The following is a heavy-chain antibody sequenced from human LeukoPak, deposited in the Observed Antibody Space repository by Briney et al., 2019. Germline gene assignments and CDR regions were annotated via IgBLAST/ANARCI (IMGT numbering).Heavy chain of an antibody. Sequence: GESLKISCKASGYNLVSYWIVWVRQTPGSGLEWMGVIYPGDYESRYSSSFQGQVTISVDKSINSAYLQWSSLNASDTAMYYCARHSNYGGDCPFDYWGQGTLVTVSS. CDR2: IYPGDYES. J-gene: IGHJ4*02. V-gene: IGHV5-51*01. CDR3: ARHSNYGGDCPFDY. CDR1: GYNLVSYW. D-gene: IGHD2-21*02.